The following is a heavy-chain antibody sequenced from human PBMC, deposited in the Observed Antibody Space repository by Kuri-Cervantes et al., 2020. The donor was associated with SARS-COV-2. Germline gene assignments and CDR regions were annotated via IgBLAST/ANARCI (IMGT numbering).Heavy chain of an antibody. CDR1: GVSVSGGTYY. CDR2: LDTSGST. D-gene: IGHD3-3*01. V-gene: IGHV4-61*10. J-gene: IGHJ3*02. Sequence: ESLKISCAVSGVSVSGGTYYWAWIRQPAGKGLEWIGHLDTSGSTTYNPSLKSRVTISLDTSNNQVSLRLSSVTAADTAVYYCARDGVYDFWSGYYQQDDAFDIWGQGTMVTVSS. CDR3: ARDGVYDFWSGYYQQDDAFDI.